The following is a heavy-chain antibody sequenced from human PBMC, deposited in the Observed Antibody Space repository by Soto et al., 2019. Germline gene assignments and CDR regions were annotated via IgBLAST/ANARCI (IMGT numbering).Heavy chain of an antibody. V-gene: IGHV3-15*07. D-gene: IGHD1-26*01. CDR3: TTDSRTTLPEIRFDY. J-gene: IGHJ4*01. CDR2: VKSKADGGSG. Sequence: PGGSLRLSCAASRFPFNNAWINWVRQVPGKGLEWVGRVKSKADGGSGDYVAPVKGRFVVSRDDSKDIVYLQMNSLKIEDTGVYYCTTDSRTTLPEIRFDYWGHGTQVTVSS. CDR1: RFPFNNAW.